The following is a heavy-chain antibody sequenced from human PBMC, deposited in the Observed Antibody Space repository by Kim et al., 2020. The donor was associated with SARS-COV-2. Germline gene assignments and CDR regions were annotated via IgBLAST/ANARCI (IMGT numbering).Heavy chain of an antibody. CDR2: ISAYNGNT. CDR3: AGAIVGATWAQFDY. Sequence: ASVKVSCKASGYTFTSYGISWVRQAPGQGLEWMGWISAYNGNTNYAQKLQGRVTMTTDTSTSTAYMELRSLRSDDTAVYYCAGAIVGATWAQFDYWGQGTLVTVSS. V-gene: IGHV1-18*01. D-gene: IGHD1-26*01. CDR1: GYTFTSYG. J-gene: IGHJ4*02.